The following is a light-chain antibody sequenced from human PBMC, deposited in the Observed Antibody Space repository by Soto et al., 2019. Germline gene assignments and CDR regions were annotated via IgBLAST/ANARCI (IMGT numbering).Light chain of an antibody. CDR1: QDVGGY. Sequence: IVWTQSPATLNSSPGDIATLSCRASQDVGGYLSWFQQKPGQAPRLLIYDASIRATGIPARFSGSESGTVFTLTIHSLEPEDFAVYYCQQYGSSPITFGHGTRLEI. J-gene: IGKJ5*01. V-gene: IGKV3-11*01. CDR2: DAS. CDR3: QQYGSSPIT.